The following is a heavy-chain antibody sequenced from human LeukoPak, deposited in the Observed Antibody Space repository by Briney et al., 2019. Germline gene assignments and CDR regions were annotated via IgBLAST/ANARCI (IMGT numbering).Heavy chain of an antibody. CDR1: GFTFSSYG. J-gene: IGHJ4*02. Sequence: GGSLRLSCAASGFTFSSYGMHWVRQAPGKGLEWVAFIRYDGSNKYYADSVKGRFTISRDNAKHSLYLQMNSLRVEDTAVYYCGRGGEIGGGQGTLVTVSS. V-gene: IGHV3-30*02. CDR3: GRGGEIG. D-gene: IGHD3-10*01. CDR2: IRYDGSNK.